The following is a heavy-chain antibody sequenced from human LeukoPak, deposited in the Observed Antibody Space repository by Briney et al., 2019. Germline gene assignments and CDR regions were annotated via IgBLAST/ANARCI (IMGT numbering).Heavy chain of an antibody. CDR3: ASPSLMSGEPSYFDF. D-gene: IGHD4-17*01. CDR2: IYYTGNT. J-gene: IGHJ4*02. Sequence: EPSQTLSLTCTVSGGSVSSSNFYWAWIRQPPGKGLEWIGSIYYTGNTFYNPSLKSRGTLSIDTSKNQFSLKLTSVTAADTAVYYCASPSLMSGEPSYFDFWGQGTLVSVSA. V-gene: IGHV4-39*07. CDR1: GGSVSSSNFY.